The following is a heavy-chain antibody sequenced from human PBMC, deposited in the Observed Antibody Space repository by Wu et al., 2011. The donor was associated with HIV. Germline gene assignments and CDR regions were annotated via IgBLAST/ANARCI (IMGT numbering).Heavy chain of an antibody. CDR3: ARGLEMATIYYYYYGMDV. CDR1: GGTFRHSP. D-gene: IGHD5-24*01. Sequence: QVQLGQSGAEMKKPGSSVKVSCKASGGTFRHSPISWVRQAPGQGLEWMGGITPVFGTANYAQKFQGRVTITADKSTSTAYMELSSLRSEDTAVYYCARGLEMATIYYYYYGMDVWGQGTTVTVSS. CDR2: ITPVFGTA. J-gene: IGHJ6*02. V-gene: IGHV1-69*06.